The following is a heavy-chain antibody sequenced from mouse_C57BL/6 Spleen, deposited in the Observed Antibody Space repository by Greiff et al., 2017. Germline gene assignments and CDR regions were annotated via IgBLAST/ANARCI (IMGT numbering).Heavy chain of an antibody. V-gene: IGHV3-6*01. CDR1: GYSITSGYY. J-gene: IGHJ1*03. Sequence: EVKLQESGPGLVKPSQSLSLTCSFTGYSITSGYYWNWIRQFPGNKLEWMGYISYAGSNNYNPSLKNRISITRDTSKNQFFLKLNSVTTEDTATYYCAREDDGYYYFDVWGTGTTVTVSS. CDR2: ISYAGSN. CDR3: AREDDGYYYFDV. D-gene: IGHD2-3*01.